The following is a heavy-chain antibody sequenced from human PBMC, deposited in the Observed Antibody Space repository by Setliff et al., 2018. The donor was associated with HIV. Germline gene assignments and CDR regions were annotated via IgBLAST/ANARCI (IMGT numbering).Heavy chain of an antibody. CDR3: AREALPTSDYHTFDS. V-gene: IGHV1-18*01. D-gene: IGHD3-16*01. Sequence: ASVKVSCKASGYTFTNYGISWVRQAPGQGLEWMGWISGYNGDTNYAQKVQGRVTMTIDTPTTTACMELRRLRSDDTAVYYCAREALPTSDYHTFDSWGQGSLVTVSS. CDR2: ISGYNGDT. J-gene: IGHJ4*02. CDR1: GYTFTNYG.